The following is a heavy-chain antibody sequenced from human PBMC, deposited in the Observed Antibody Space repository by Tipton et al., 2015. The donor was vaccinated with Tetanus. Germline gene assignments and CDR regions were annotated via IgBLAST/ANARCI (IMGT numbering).Heavy chain of an antibody. Sequence: TLSLTCTVSGGSVSSGSYYWSWIRQPPGKGLEWIGYIYYSGSTNYNPSLKSRVTMSVDTSKNQFSLKLSSVTAADTAVYYCARTPNLSLAAAGTYYFDYWGQGTLVTVSS. J-gene: IGHJ4*02. CDR1: GGSVSSGSYY. V-gene: IGHV4-61*01. CDR2: IYYSGST. CDR3: ARTPNLSLAAAGTYYFDY. D-gene: IGHD6-13*01.